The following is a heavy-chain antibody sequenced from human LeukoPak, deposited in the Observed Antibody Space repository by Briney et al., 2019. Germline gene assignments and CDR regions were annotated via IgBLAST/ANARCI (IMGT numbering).Heavy chain of an antibody. CDR2: ISGSGGST. CDR1: GFTFSSYA. V-gene: IGHV3-23*01. D-gene: IGHD6-13*01. Sequence: GASLRLSCAASGFTFSSYAMSWVRQAPGKGLEWVSAISGSGGSTYYADSVKGRFTISRDNSKNTLYLQMNSLRAEDTAVYYCAKDLEQQLAIYFDYWGQGTLVTGSS. J-gene: IGHJ4*02. CDR3: AKDLEQQLAIYFDY.